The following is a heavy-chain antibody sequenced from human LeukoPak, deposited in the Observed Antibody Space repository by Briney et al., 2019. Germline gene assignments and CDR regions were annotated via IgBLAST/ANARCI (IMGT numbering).Heavy chain of an antibody. J-gene: IGHJ6*04. CDR1: GGTFSSYA. D-gene: IGHD2-2*01. Sequence: ASVKVSCKAFGGTFSSYAISWVRQAPGQGLEWMGGIIPIFGTANYAQKFQGRVTITADKSTSTAYMELSSLRSEDTAVYYCARGYCSSTSCHRGYYGMDVWGKGTTVTVSS. CDR2: IIPIFGTA. CDR3: ARGYCSSTSCHRGYYGMDV. V-gene: IGHV1-69*06.